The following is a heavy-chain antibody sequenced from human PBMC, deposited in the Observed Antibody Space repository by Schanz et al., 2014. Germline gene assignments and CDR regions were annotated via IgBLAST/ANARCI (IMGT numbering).Heavy chain of an antibody. J-gene: IGHJ4*02. D-gene: IGHD6-19*01. CDR2: FYNPGST. CDR3: ARNKYTSGWYYFDY. V-gene: IGHV4-59*08. Sequence: QVQLQESGPGLVKPSETLSLTCTVSGDSVNSNYWNWIRQSPGRGLEWIGHFYNPGSTNYNPSLKGRATISIDTSTNRVPLKLTSVTAADTAVYFCARNKYTSGWYYFDYWGQGVLVTVSS. CDR1: GDSVNSNY.